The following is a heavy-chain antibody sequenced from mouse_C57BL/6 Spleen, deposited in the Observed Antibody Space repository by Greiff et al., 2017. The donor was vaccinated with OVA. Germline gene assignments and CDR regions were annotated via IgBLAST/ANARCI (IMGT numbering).Heavy chain of an antibody. CDR1: GYTFTSYW. CDR3: ARGGDGYPYAMDY. J-gene: IGHJ4*01. V-gene: IGHV1-59*01. D-gene: IGHD2-3*01. Sequence: QVQLQQPGAELVRPGTSVKLSCKASGYTFTSYWMHWVKQRPGQGLEWIGVIDPSDSYTNYNQKFKGKATLTVDTSSSTAYMQLSSLTSEDSAVYCCARGGDGYPYAMDYWGQGTSVTVSA. CDR2: IDPSDSYT.